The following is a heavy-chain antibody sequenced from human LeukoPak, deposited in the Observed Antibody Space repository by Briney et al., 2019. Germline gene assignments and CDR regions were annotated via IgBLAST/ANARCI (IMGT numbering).Heavy chain of an antibody. D-gene: IGHD3-10*01. J-gene: IGHJ4*02. Sequence: GGALRLFCGASWFTFSSYSMKWGRQGPGKGVGVVSAIRGSGESTFYAHSVKGRFTISRDNAKNTLYLQLDSLRAEDTAVYYCAKPGYFTGSGSYYFDCWGQGTLVTVSS. V-gene: IGHV3-23*01. CDR1: WFTFSSYS. CDR2: IRGSGEST. CDR3: AKPGYFTGSGSYYFDC.